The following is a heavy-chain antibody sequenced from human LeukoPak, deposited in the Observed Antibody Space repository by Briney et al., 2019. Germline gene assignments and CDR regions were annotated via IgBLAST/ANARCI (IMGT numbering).Heavy chain of an antibody. CDR3: ARHGDLLSPFQT. CDR1: GGSISSTSYY. Sequence: PSGTLSLTCTVSGGSISSTSYYWGWIRQPPGKGLEWIGTINYSGCTYYNPSLKSRVTISVDTSKNQISLKLNSVTAADTAMYYCARHGDLLSPFQTWGQGTLVTVSS. J-gene: IGHJ5*02. V-gene: IGHV4-39*01. D-gene: IGHD2-21*02. CDR2: INYSGCT.